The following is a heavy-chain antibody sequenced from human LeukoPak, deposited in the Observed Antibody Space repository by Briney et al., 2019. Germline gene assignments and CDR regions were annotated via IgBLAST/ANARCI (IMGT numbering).Heavy chain of an antibody. CDR3: VREGYCSGTSCYNFNY. D-gene: IGHD2-2*02. V-gene: IGHV4-34*01. CDR1: GGSLSGYY. J-gene: IGHJ4*02. Sequence: PSETLSLAFAFYGGSLSGYYWSWIRQPPGKGLEWIGEINHSGSSNYNPSLKSRVTISLDTSKNQFSLNLSSVTAADTAVYYCVREGYCSGTSCYNFNYWGQGTLVTVSS. CDR2: INHSGSS.